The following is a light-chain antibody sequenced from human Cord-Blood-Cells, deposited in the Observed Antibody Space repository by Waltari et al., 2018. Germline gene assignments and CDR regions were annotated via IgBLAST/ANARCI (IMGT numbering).Light chain of an antibody. J-gene: IGKJ3*01. CDR2: AAS. Sequence: ERVTITCRASQSISSYLNWYQQKPGKAPKLLIYAASSLQSGVPSRFSGSGSGTDFTLTISSLQPEDFATYYCQQSYSTLTFGPGTKVDIK. CDR1: QSISSY. CDR3: QQSYSTLT. V-gene: IGKV1-39*01.